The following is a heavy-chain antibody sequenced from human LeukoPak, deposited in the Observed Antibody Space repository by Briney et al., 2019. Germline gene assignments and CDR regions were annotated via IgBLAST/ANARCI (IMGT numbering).Heavy chain of an antibody. Sequence: SETLSLTCSVSGGSISSGNYYWSWIRQPPGKGLEWIGYIYYSGSTNYNPSLKSRVTISVDKSKNQFSLKLSSVTAADTAVYYCARELVTSYFDYWGQGTLVTVSS. CDR2: IYYSGST. J-gene: IGHJ4*02. CDR1: GGSISSGNYY. V-gene: IGHV4-30-4*01. D-gene: IGHD5-18*01. CDR3: ARELVTSYFDY.